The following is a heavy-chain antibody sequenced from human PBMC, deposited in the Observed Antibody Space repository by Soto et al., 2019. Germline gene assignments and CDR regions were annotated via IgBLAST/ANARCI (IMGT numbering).Heavy chain of an antibody. Sequence: QVQLVESGGGVVQPGRSLRLSCAASGFSFSDYGMHWVRQAPGKGLEWVALIWYDGSNKYYEDSVKGRFTISRDNSKKTLFRQMNSLRVEDTAVYYCARGSHNWKSREFYFYYNLDVWGQGTTVTVSS. CDR1: GFSFSDYG. J-gene: IGHJ6*03. D-gene: IGHD1-20*01. CDR3: ARGSHNWKSREFYFYYNLDV. V-gene: IGHV3-33*01. CDR2: IWYDGSNK.